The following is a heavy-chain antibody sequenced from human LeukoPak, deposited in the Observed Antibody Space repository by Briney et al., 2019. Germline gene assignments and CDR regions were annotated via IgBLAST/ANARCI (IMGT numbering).Heavy chain of an antibody. Sequence: SVKVSCKASGGTFSSYAISWVRQAPGQGLEWMGRIIPILGIANYAQKFQGRVTITADKSTSTAYMELSSLRSEDTAVYYCARGLDGYNPPDYWGQGTLVTVSS. CDR2: IIPILGIA. CDR3: ARGLDGYNPPDY. J-gene: IGHJ4*02. V-gene: IGHV1-69*04. D-gene: IGHD5-24*01. CDR1: GGTFSSYA.